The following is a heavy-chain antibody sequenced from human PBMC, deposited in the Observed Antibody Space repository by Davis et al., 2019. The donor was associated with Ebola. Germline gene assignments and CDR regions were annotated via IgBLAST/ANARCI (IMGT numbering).Heavy chain of an antibody. J-gene: IGHJ6*02. CDR1: GFTFGDYA. CDR3: TRVGDSSGYYYGLDYYYYGMDV. D-gene: IGHD3-22*01. Sequence: PGGSLRLSCKASGFTFGDYAMSWVRQAPGKGLEWVGFIRSKAYGGTTEYAASVKGRFTISRDDSKSIAYLQMNSLKTEDTAVYYCTRVGDSSGYYYGLDYYYYGMDVWGQGTTVTVSS. CDR2: IRSKAYGGTT. V-gene: IGHV3-49*04.